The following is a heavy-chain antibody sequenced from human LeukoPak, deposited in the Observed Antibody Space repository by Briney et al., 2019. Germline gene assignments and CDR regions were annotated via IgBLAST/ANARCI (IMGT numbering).Heavy chain of an antibody. Sequence: GGSLRLSCAASGFPFSSHEMSWVRQAPGKGLEWVAFISSNAYTIYYADSVKGRFTISRDNAKNSLYLQINSLRAEDTAVYYCARTLWYYFDYWGQGSLVTVSS. CDR1: GFPFSSHE. CDR2: ISSNAYTI. V-gene: IGHV3-48*03. D-gene: IGHD2-21*01. CDR3: ARTLWYYFDY. J-gene: IGHJ4*02.